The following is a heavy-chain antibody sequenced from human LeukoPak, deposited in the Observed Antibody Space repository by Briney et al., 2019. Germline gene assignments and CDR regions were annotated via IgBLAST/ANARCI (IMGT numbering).Heavy chain of an antibody. J-gene: IGHJ6*02. Sequence: GRSLRLSCAASGFTFSSYAMHWVRQAPGKGLEWVAVISYDGSNKHYADSVKGRFTISRDNSKNTLYLQMNSLRAEDTAVYYCARDHIVVVPAAPNTWGSYYYYGMDVWGQGTTVTVSS. CDR3: ARDHIVVVPAAPNTWGSYYYYGMDV. V-gene: IGHV3-30*04. CDR1: GFTFSSYA. CDR2: ISYDGSNK. D-gene: IGHD2-2*01.